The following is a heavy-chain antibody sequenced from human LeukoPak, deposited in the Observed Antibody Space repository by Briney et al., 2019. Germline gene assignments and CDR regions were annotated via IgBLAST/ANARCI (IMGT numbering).Heavy chain of an antibody. Sequence: ASVKVSCKASGYTFTSYYMHWVRQAPGQGLEWMGIINPSGGSTSYAQKFQGRVTMTRDTSTSTVYMELSSLRSEDTAVYYCARGTPERYSGYDTHFDYWGQGTLVTVSS. CDR3: ARGTPERYSGYDTHFDY. CDR1: GYTFTSYY. D-gene: IGHD5-12*01. V-gene: IGHV1-46*01. CDR2: INPSGGST. J-gene: IGHJ4*02.